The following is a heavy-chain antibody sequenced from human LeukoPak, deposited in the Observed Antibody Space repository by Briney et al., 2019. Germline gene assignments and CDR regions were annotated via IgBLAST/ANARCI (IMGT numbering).Heavy chain of an antibody. CDR2: IYYSGST. V-gene: IGHV4-39*01. CDR3: ARHYYDSSGYYIPSSDY. Sequence: PSETLSLTCTVSGGSISCSSYYWGWIRQPPGKGLEWIGTIYYSGSTYYNPSLRSRVTISVDTSKNQFSLKLSSVTAADTAVYYCARHYYDSSGYYIPSSDYWGQGTLVTVSS. D-gene: IGHD3-22*01. CDR1: GGSISCSSYY. J-gene: IGHJ4*02.